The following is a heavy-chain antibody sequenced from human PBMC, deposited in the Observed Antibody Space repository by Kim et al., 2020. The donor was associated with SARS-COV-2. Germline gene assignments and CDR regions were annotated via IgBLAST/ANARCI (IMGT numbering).Heavy chain of an antibody. CDR3: ARGSLLDY. Sequence: SGSTNYSPSLKSRVTISVDTSKNQFSLKLSSVTAADTAVYYCARGSLLDYWGQGTLVTVSS. CDR2: SGST. J-gene: IGHJ4*02. V-gene: IGHV4-34*01.